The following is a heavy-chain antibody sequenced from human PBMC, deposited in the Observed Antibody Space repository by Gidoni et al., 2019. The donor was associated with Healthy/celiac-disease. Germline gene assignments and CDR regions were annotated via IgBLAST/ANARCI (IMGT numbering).Heavy chain of an antibody. Sequence: QVTLRESGPALVKPTQTLTLTCTFSGFSLSTSGMCVSWIRQPPGKALEWLALIDWDDDKYYSTSLKTRLTISKDTSKNQVVLTMTNMDPVDTATYYCARGYYYGSGSGTNWFDPWGQGTLVTVSS. CDR2: IDWDDDK. V-gene: IGHV2-70*01. CDR3: ARGYYYGSGSGTNWFDP. D-gene: IGHD3-10*01. J-gene: IGHJ5*02. CDR1: GFSLSTSGMC.